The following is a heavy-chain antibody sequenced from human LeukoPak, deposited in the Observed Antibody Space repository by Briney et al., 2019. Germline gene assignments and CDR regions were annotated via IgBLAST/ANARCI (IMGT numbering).Heavy chain of an antibody. CDR3: ADDSRSSGYYTSSDY. J-gene: IGHJ4*02. CDR1: GFTFSSYG. V-gene: IGHV3-33*06. Sequence: PGRSLRLSCAASGFTFSSYGMPWVRQAPGKGLEWVAVIWYDGSNKYYADSVKGRFTISRDNSKNTLYLQMNSLRAEDTAVYYCADDSRSSGYYTSSDYWGQGTLVTVSS. D-gene: IGHD3-22*01. CDR2: IWYDGSNK.